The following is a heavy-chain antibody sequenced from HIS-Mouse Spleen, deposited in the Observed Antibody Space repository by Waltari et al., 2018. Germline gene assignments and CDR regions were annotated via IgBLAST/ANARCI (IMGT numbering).Heavy chain of an antibody. D-gene: IGHD1-26*01. CDR2: INPTSGGT. CDR3: ARGGILGSQPSTDY. J-gene: IGHJ4*02. V-gene: IGHV1-2*02. Sequence: QVQLVQSGAEVKKPGASVKVSCKASGYTFTGYYMHWVRQAPGQGLEWRGWINPTSGGTNYAQKFQGRVTMTRDTSISTAYMELSRLRSDDTAVYYCARGGILGSQPSTDYWGQGTLVTVSS. CDR1: GYTFTGYY.